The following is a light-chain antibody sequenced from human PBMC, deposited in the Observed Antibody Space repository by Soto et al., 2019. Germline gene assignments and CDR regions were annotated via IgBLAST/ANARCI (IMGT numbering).Light chain of an antibody. Sequence: DIQMTQSPSSLSPSAGDRVTITCRASQSISSYLNWYQQKPGKAPKLLIYAASSLQSGVPSRFSGSGSGTEFTLTISSLQPEDFATYYCQQSYSTPRTFGQGTKVEIK. V-gene: IGKV1-39*01. CDR3: QQSYSTPRT. CDR1: QSISSY. CDR2: AAS. J-gene: IGKJ1*01.